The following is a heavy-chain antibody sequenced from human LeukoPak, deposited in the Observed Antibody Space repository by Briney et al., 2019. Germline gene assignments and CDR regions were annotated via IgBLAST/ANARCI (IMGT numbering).Heavy chain of an antibody. J-gene: IGHJ4*02. CDR3: ARDRSLRGYFDY. V-gene: IGHV4-61*02. D-gene: IGHD5-12*01. CDR2: IYTSGST. Sequence: PPETLSLTCTVSGGSISSGSYYWSWIRQPAGKGLEWIGRIYTSGSTNYNPSFKSRVTISIDTSKNQFSLKLSSVTAADTAVYYCARDRSLRGYFDYWGQGTLVTVSS. CDR1: GGSISSGSYY.